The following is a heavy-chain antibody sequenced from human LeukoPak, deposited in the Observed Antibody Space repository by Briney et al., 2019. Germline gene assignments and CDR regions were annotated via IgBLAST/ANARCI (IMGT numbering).Heavy chain of an antibody. CDR1: GGSISGSSYY. J-gene: IGHJ3*02. CDR2: IYYSGST. Sequence: PSETLSLTCTVSGGSISGSSYYWGWIRQPPGKGLEWIGSIYYSGSTYYNPSLKSRVTISVDRSKNQFSLKLSSVTAADTAVYYCARGYCTNGVCYRAFDIWGQGTMVTVSS. D-gene: IGHD2-8*01. V-gene: IGHV4-39*07. CDR3: ARGYCTNGVCYRAFDI.